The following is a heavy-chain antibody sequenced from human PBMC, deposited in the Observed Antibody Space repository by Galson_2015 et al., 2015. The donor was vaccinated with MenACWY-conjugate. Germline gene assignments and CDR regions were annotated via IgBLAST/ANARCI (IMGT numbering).Heavy chain of an antibody. J-gene: IGHJ5*02. D-gene: IGHD1-26*01. V-gene: IGHV3-74*01. Sequence: SLRLSCAASGFTFGSSWMHWVRQAPGKGLLWVSRINTDGDKTTYADSVKGRFTISRDNAKNTLYLQMDSLRAEDTAVYYCARDRRGTYYVPDNWFDPWAREPWSSSPQ. CDR3: ARDRRGTYYVPDNWFDP. CDR1: GFTFGSSW. CDR2: INTDGDKT.